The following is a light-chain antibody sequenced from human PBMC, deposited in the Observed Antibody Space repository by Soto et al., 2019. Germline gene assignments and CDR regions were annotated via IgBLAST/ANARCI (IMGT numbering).Light chain of an antibody. Sequence: QSALTXPRSVSGSPGQSVIISCTGTSNDVGAYNYVSWYQQHPGKAPKLVIYDVSKRPSGVPARFSGSKSGNTASLTISGLQAEDEADYFCCSYAVRDTFYVFGTGTKVTVL. CDR2: DVS. J-gene: IGLJ1*01. CDR1: SNDVGAYNY. CDR3: CSYAVRDTFYV. V-gene: IGLV2-11*01.